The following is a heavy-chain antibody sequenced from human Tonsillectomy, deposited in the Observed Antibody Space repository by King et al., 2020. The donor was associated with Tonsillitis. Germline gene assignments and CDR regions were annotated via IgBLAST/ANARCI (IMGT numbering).Heavy chain of an antibody. V-gene: IGHV1-69*01. D-gene: IGHD2-15*01. CDR2: IIPIFGAT. Sequence: QLVQAGAEVKKPGSSLKVSCKASGGTFNNYGISWVRQAPGQGLEWMGGIIPIFGATNYAQKFQGTVTITADESTRTAYMELSSLRSDDTAVYYGARRGIINYGMDVWGQGTTVIVSS. CDR3: ARRGIINYGMDV. CDR1: GGTFNNYG. J-gene: IGHJ6*02.